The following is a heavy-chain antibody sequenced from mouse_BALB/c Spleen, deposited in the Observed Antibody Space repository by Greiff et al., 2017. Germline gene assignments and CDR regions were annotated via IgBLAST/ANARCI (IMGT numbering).Heavy chain of an antibody. D-gene: IGHD4-1*02. Sequence: QVQLQQSGAELARPGASVKLSCKASGYTFTSYWMQWVKQRPGQGLEWIGAIYPGDGDTRYTQKFKGKATLTADKSSSTAYMQLSSLASEDSAVYYCARGQLGSYWGQGTTRTVSS. CDR2: IYPGDGDT. CDR1: GYTFTSYW. V-gene: IGHV1-87*01. CDR3: ARGQLGSY. J-gene: IGHJ2*01.